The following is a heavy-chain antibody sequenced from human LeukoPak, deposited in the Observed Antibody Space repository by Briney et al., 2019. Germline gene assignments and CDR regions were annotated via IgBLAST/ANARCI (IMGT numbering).Heavy chain of an antibody. CDR3: ARHSSSSWLKIDY. J-gene: IGHJ4*02. CDR2: IYPGDSDT. CDR1: GYSFTSYW. D-gene: IGHD6-13*01. V-gene: IGHV5-51*01. Sequence: GESLKISCKGSGYSFTSYWIGWVRQMPGKGLEWMGIIYPGDSDTRYSPSFQGQVTISADKSISTAYLQWSSLKASDSATYYCARHSSSSWLKIDYWGQGTLVTVSS.